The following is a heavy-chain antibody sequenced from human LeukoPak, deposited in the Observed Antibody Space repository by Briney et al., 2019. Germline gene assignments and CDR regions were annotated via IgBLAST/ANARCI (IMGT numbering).Heavy chain of an antibody. CDR3: AREGLDYGGTLNWFDP. V-gene: IGHV4-4*02. CDR1: GGSISSSNW. Sequence: PSGTLSLTCAVSGGSISSSNWWSWVRQPPGKGLEWIREIYHSGSTNYNPSLKSRVTISIDTSKNQFSLKVSSVTVADTAVYYCAREGLDYGGTLNWFDPWGQGTLVTVSS. CDR2: IYHSGST. J-gene: IGHJ5*02. D-gene: IGHD4-23*01.